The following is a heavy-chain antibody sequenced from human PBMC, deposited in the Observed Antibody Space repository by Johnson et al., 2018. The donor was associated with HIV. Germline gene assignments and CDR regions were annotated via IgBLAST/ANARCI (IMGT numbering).Heavy chain of an antibody. CDR1: GIIVTGNF. D-gene: IGHD6-6*01. Sequence: VQLVESGGGLVQPGGSLRLSCAASGIIVTGNFMSWVRQAPGKGLEWVSAISGSGGSTYYADSVKGRFTISRDNSKNSLYLQMNSLRAEDTAVYYCARNSWGSSSGSRIWGQGTMVTVSS. V-gene: IGHV3-23*04. CDR3: ARNSWGSSSGSRI. CDR2: ISGSGGST. J-gene: IGHJ3*02.